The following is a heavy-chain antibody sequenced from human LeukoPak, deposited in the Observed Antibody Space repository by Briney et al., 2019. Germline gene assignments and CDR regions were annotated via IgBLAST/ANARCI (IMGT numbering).Heavy chain of an antibody. D-gene: IGHD3-22*01. CDR1: GGTFSSYA. CDR2: IIPILGIA. V-gene: IGHV1-69*04. Sequence: GASVKVSCKASGGTFSSYAISWVRQAPGQGLEWMGRIIPILGIANYAQKFQGRVTITADKSTSTAYMELSSLRSEDTAVYYCARTTYYYDSSGYRSYWFDPWGQGTLVTVSS. J-gene: IGHJ5*02. CDR3: ARTTYYYDSSGYRSYWFDP.